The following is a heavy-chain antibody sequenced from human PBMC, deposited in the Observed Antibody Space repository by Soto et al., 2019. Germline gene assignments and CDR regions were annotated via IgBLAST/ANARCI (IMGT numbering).Heavy chain of an antibody. V-gene: IGHV3-30*18. J-gene: IGHJ3*02. CDR3: VKVLYCIGCACYHFPYASFYI. Sequence: GGSLRLSCAASGFIFSNYDIHWVRQAPGKGLERVALISYDGGNEDYSDSVKGRFAISRDNSENTLSLQMNSLRVEDTAIYYCVKVLYCIGCACYHFPYASFYIWGQGTMVTVSS. CDR2: ISYDGGNE. D-gene: IGHD2-8*02. CDR1: GFIFSNYD.